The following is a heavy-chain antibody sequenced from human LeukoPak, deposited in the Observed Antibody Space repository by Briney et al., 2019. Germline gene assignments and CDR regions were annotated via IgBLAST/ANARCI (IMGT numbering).Heavy chain of an antibody. Sequence: KSSETLSLTCAVYGGSFSGYYWSWIRQPPGKGLEWIGEINHSGSTNYNPSLKSRVTISIDTSKNQFSLKLSSVTAADTAVYYCARGGVRYSSGWYPPRAEYFQHWGQGTLVTVSS. D-gene: IGHD6-19*01. V-gene: IGHV4-34*01. CDR3: ARGGVRYSSGWYPPRAEYFQH. CDR2: INHSGST. CDR1: GGSFSGYY. J-gene: IGHJ1*01.